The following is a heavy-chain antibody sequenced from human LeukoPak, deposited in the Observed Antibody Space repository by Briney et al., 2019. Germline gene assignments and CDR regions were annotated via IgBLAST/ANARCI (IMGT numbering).Heavy chain of an antibody. D-gene: IGHD5-12*01. J-gene: IGHJ4*02. CDR1: GFTFSSYA. CDR2: ISYDGSNK. V-gene: IGHV3-30-3*01. Sequence: GGSLRPSCAASGFTFSSYAMHWVRQAPGKGLEWVAVISYDGSNKYYADSVKGRFTISRDNSKNTLYLQMNSLRAEDTAVYYCARDRGLEPYIMAYWGQGTLVTVSS. CDR3: ARDRGLEPYIMAY.